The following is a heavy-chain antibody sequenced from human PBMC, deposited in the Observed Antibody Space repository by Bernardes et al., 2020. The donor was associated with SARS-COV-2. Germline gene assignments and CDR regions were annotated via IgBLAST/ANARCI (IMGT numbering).Heavy chain of an antibody. CDR3: ARRQTNCTGGRCYSGGMDV. D-gene: IGHD2-15*01. CDR2: IYPGDSDT. CDR1: GYIFINNW. Sequence: GSLKISCKASGYIFINNWIAWVRQMPGKGLEWMGTIYPGDSDTRYSPSFQGQVTVSADKSINTAYLQWSSLKASDTAVYYCARRQTNCTGGRCYSGGMDVWGQGTTVTVSS. V-gene: IGHV5-51*01. J-gene: IGHJ6*02.